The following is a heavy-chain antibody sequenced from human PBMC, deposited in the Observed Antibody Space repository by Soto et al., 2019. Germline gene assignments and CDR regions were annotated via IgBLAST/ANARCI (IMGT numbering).Heavy chain of an antibody. D-gene: IGHD4-4*01. CDR2: ISYDGSNK. J-gene: IGHJ4*02. CDR1: GFTFSSYA. CDR3: ARDPTLSNYLDY. V-gene: IGHV3-30-3*01. Sequence: QVQLVESGGGVVQPGRSLRLSCAASGFTFSSYAMHWVRQAPGKGLEWVAVISYDGSNKYYADSVKGRFTISRDNSKNTLYLQMNSLRAEDTAVYYCARDPTLSNYLDYWGQGTLVTVSS.